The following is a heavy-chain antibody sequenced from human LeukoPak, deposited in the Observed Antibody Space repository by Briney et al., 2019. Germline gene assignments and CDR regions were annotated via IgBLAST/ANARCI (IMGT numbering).Heavy chain of an antibody. CDR1: GFTFSSYS. J-gene: IGHJ4*02. Sequence: PGGSLRLSCAASGFTFSSYSMNWVRQAPGKGLEWVSSISSSSSYIYYADSVKGRFTISRDNAKNSLYLQMNSLRAEDTAVYYCARDCYSGSYWREFDYWGQGTLVTVSS. D-gene: IGHD1-26*01. CDR3: ARDCYSGSYWREFDY. V-gene: IGHV3-21*01. CDR2: ISSSSSYI.